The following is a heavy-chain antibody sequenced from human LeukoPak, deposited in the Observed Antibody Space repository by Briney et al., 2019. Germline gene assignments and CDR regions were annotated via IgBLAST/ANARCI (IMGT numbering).Heavy chain of an antibody. J-gene: IGHJ6*02. V-gene: IGHV3-33*08. CDR2: IWYDGSNK. CDR1: VFIFSIYG. CDR3: ARDQGPARYYYGMDV. Sequence: GGSLSLSCGASVFIFSIYGMHWVRQAPGKGLEWVAVIWYDGSNKYYADSVKGRFTISRDNSKNTLYLQMNSLIAEDTAVYYYARDQGPARYYYGMDVWGQGTTVTVSS.